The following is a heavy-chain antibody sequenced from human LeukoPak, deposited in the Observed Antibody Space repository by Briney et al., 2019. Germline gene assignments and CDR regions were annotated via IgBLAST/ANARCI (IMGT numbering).Heavy chain of an antibody. J-gene: IGHJ4*02. V-gene: IGHV3-33*08. Sequence: GGSLRLSCAASGFTFSSYAMTWVRQAPGKGLEWVAVIWYDGSNKYYADSVKGRFTISRDNSKNTLYLQMNSLRAEDTAVYYCARGNGAATGIFDCWGQGTLVTVSS. D-gene: IGHD2-8*01. CDR3: ARGNGAATGIFDC. CDR2: IWYDGSNK. CDR1: GFTFSSYA.